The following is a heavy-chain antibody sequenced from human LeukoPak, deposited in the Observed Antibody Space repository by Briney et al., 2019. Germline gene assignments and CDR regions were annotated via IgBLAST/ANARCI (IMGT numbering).Heavy chain of an antibody. V-gene: IGHV4-34*01. CDR1: GFTVSSNY. D-gene: IGHD3-22*01. CDR2: INHSGST. CDR3: AKATLYYYDSSGYPFGY. Sequence: TGGSLRLSCAASGFTVSSNYMSRVRQPPGKGLEWIGEINHSGSTNYNPSLKSRVTISVDTSKNQFSLKLSSVTAADTAVYYCAKATLYYYDSSGYPFGYWGQGTLVTVSS. J-gene: IGHJ4*02.